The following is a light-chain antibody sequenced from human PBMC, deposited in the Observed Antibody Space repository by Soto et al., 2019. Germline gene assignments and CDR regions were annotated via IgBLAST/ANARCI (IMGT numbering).Light chain of an antibody. J-gene: IGKJ2*01. CDR3: HTYSSYSLLT. CDR2: DAS. CDR1: QSVSSR. Sequence: DIQMTQSPSTLSASVGDRITITCRASQSVSSRLAWYQQKPGQAPKLLIYDASSMASGVPSRFSGRGSGTEFTLTIISLQPDDCATYYCHTYSSYSLLTFGQGTKLEIK. V-gene: IGKV1-5*01.